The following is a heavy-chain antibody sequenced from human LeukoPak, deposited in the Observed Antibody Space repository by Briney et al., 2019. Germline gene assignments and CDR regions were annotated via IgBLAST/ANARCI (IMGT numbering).Heavy chain of an antibody. CDR3: ARESTAGYNSSWYGFRN. CDR2: INQDGSER. J-gene: IGHJ1*01. Sequence: GGSLRLSCAASGVTFSGYWMSWGRQAPGEGLEWVANINQDGSERYYVDSVKGRFTISRDNAKNSLFLQMGILRVEYTTVYYCARESTAGYNSSWYGFRNWGQGTLVSVSS. CDR1: GVTFSGYW. D-gene: IGHD6-13*01. V-gene: IGHV3-7*01.